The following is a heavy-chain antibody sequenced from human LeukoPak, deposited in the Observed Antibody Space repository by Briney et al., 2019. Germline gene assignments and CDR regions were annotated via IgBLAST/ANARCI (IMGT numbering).Heavy chain of an antibody. CDR2: INHSGST. Sequence: SETLSLTCAVYGGSFSGYYWSWIRQPPRKGLEWIGEINHSGSTTYNPSLKSQVSISIDTSKNQFSLKLRSVTAADTAVYYCARHSRVTSWVMDVWGQGTTVTVSS. CDR3: ARHSRVTSWVMDV. D-gene: IGHD4-11*01. V-gene: IGHV4-34*01. J-gene: IGHJ6*02. CDR1: GGSFSGYY.